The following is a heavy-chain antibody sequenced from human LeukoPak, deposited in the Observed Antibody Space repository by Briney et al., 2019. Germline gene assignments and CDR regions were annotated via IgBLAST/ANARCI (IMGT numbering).Heavy chain of an antibody. CDR2: ISYDGSNK. J-gene: IGHJ4*02. CDR3: ARDRSLQWEQRSSYFDH. V-gene: IGHV3-30-3*01. D-gene: IGHD1-26*01. CDR1: GFTFSSYA. Sequence: GRSLRLSCAASGFTFSSYAMHWVRQAPGKGLEWVAVISYDGSNKYYADSVKGRFTISRDNSKNTLYLQMNSLRAEDTAVYYCARDRSLQWEQRSSYFDHWGQGTLVTVSS.